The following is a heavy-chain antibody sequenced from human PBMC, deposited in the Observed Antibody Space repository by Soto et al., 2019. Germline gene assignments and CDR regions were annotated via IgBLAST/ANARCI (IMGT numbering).Heavy chain of an antibody. Sequence: QVQLVESGGGVVQPGRSLRLSCAASGFTFSSYAMHWVRQAPGKGLEWVAVISYDGSNKYYADSVKGRFTISRDNSKNTLYLQMNSLRAEDTAVYYCARAGGPFDYWGQGTLVTVSS. CDR2: ISYDGSNK. J-gene: IGHJ4*02. D-gene: IGHD2-8*02. CDR3: ARAGGPFDY. V-gene: IGHV3-30-3*01. CDR1: GFTFSSYA.